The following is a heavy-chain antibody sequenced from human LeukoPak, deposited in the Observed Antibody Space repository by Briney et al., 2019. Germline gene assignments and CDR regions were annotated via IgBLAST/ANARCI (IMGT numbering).Heavy chain of an antibody. CDR1: GFTFGSYG. J-gene: IGHJ4*02. Sequence: GGSLRLSCAASGFTFGSYGMHWVRQAPGKGLEWVAVIWYDGGNKYYADSVKGRFTISRDNSKNTLCLQMNSLRAEDTAVYYCAREGAAAAADYWGQGTLVTVSS. D-gene: IGHD6-13*01. CDR2: IWYDGGNK. CDR3: AREGAAAAADY. V-gene: IGHV3-33*01.